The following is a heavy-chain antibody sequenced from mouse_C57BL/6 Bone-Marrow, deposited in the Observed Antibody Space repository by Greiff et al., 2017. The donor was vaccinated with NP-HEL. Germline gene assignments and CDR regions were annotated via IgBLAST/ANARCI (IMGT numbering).Heavy chain of an antibody. D-gene: IGHD2-4*01. V-gene: IGHV1-64*01. CDR1: GYTFTSYW. J-gene: IGHJ4*01. CDR3: ARSENYDYYYYAMDY. Sequence: QVQLKQPGAELVKPGASVKLSCKASGYTFTSYWMHWVKQRPGQGLEWIGMIHPNSGSTNYNEKFKSKATLTVDKSSSTAYMQLSSLTSEDSAVYYCARSENYDYYYYAMDYWGQGTSVTVSS. CDR2: IHPNSGST.